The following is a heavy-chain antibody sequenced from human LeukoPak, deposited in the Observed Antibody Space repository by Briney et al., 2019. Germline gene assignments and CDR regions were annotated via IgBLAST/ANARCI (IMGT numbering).Heavy chain of an antibody. D-gene: IGHD3-22*01. J-gene: IGHJ4*02. V-gene: IGHV4-34*01. CDR1: GGSFSSCY. CDR3: PRGKGRARGPYYYDSSGYYYFDF. Sequence: SETLSLTCAVYGGSFSSCYWNWICQPPGKGHEWIGEFNNSLTTNNNSSLKSRVTISVDTSKSQFSLKQSPVTAADTAVYYCPRGKGRARGPYYYDSSGYYYFDFWGQGTLVTVS. CDR2: FNNSLTT.